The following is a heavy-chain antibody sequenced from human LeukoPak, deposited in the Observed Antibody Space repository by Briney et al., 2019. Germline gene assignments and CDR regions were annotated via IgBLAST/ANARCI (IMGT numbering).Heavy chain of an antibody. V-gene: IGHV4-38-2*02. CDR1: GYSISSGYY. D-gene: IGHD6-19*01. Sequence: SQTLSLTCTVSGYSISSGYYWGWIRQPPGKGLEWIGSIYHSGSTYYNPSLKSRVTISVDTSKDQFPLKLSSVTAADSAVYYCARGTGQWLAGGYFDYWGQGTLVTVSS. CDR3: ARGTGQWLAGGYFDY. J-gene: IGHJ4*02. CDR2: IYHSGST.